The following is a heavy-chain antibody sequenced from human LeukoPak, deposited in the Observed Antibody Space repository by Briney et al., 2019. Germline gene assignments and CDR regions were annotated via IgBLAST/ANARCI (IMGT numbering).Heavy chain of an antibody. CDR2: VYPYDSDV. D-gene: IGHD2-15*01. V-gene: IGHV5-51*01. CDR3: AKQGGLD. J-gene: IGHJ4*02. Sequence: PGESLKISCQGSGYSFSNYWIGWVRQLPGKGLEWMGVVYPYDSDVRYSPAFEGQVTISADKSISTAYLHWGSLKASDTAMYFCAKQGGLDWGQGTLVTLSS. CDR1: GYSFSNYW.